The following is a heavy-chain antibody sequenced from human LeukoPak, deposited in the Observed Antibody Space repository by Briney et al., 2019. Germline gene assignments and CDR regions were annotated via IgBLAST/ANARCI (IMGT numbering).Heavy chain of an antibody. CDR2: INPSGGST. Sequence: ASVKVSCKASGYTFTSYYMHWVRQAPGQGLEWMGIINPSGGSTSYAQKFQGRVTMTRDTSISTAYMELSRLRSDDTAVYYCARVARGSGSYYSNFDYWGQGTLVTVSS. J-gene: IGHJ4*02. V-gene: IGHV1-46*01. CDR1: GYTFTSYY. D-gene: IGHD3-10*01. CDR3: ARVARGSGSYYSNFDY.